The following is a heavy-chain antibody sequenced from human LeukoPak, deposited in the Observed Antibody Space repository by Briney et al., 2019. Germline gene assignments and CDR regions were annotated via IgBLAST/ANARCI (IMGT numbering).Heavy chain of an antibody. CDR3: ARDRGGHYYYYYYMDV. Sequence: ASVKVSCKASGYTFTSYDINWVRQATGQGLEWMGWMNPNSGNTGYAQKFQVRVTMTRNTSISTAYMELSSLRSEDTAVYYCARDRGGHYYYYYYMDVWGKGTTVTVSS. V-gene: IGHV1-8*01. J-gene: IGHJ6*03. CDR2: MNPNSGNT. D-gene: IGHD3-10*01. CDR1: GYTFTSYD.